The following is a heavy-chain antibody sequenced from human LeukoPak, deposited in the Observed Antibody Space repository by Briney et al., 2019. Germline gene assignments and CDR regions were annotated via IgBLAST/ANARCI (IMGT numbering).Heavy chain of an antibody. V-gene: IGHV3-7*05. D-gene: IGHD3-10*01. CDR3: ARDRITMGRGAIDY. J-gene: IGHJ4*02. CDR1: RFTFSSYW. CDR2: IKQDGSEK. Sequence: PGGSLRHSCAASRFTFSSYWMSWVRQAPGKGLEWVANIKQDGSEKYYVDSVKGRFTISRDNAKNSLYLQMNSLRAEDTAVYYCARDRITMGRGAIDYWGQGTLVTVSS.